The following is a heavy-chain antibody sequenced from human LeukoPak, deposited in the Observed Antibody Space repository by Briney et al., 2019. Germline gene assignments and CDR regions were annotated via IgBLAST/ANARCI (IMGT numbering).Heavy chain of an antibody. Sequence: PSETLSLTCAVSGGSISSGGCSWSWIRQPPGKGLEWIGYIYHSGSTYYNPSLKSRVTISVDRSKNQFSLKLSSVTAADTAVYYCATGGWGIAVAGSDAFDIWGQGTMVTVSS. D-gene: IGHD6-19*01. V-gene: IGHV4-30-2*01. J-gene: IGHJ3*02. CDR2: IYHSGST. CDR3: ATGGWGIAVAGSDAFDI. CDR1: GGSISSGGCS.